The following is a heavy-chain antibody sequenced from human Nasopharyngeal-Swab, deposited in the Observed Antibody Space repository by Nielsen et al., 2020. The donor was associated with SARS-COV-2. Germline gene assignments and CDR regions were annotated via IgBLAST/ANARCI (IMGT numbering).Heavy chain of an antibody. V-gene: IGHV4-31*03. CDR2: IYYNGNA. CDR1: GGSLSSGCYC. D-gene: IGHD6-6*01. Sequence: SETLSPTCTVSGGSLSSGCYCWSCLRQHQGKGLEWIGYIYYNGNAYYNPSLETRLTISLDTSKNQFSLKLSSVTAADTAVYYCARARKAETAYDMGVWGQGTTVTVSS. CDR3: ARARKAETAYDMGV. J-gene: IGHJ6*02.